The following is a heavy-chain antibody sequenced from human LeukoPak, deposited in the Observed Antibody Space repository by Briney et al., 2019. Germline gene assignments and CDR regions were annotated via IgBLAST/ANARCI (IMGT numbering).Heavy chain of an antibody. Sequence: GGSLRLSCAASGFTFSSYSMNWVRRAPGKGLEWVSTISGSGANTYYADSVRGRFTISRDNSKKTLYLQMNSLRAEDTAVYYCAKEWCTGISCYGGPDYWGQGTLVTVSS. V-gene: IGHV3-23*01. J-gene: IGHJ4*02. CDR1: GFTFSSYS. CDR3: AKEWCTGISCYGGPDY. CDR2: ISGSGANT. D-gene: IGHD2-15*01.